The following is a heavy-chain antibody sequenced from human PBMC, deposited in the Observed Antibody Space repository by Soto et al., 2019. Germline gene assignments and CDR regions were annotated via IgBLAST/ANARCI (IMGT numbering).Heavy chain of an antibody. Sequence: TGGSLRLSCTAYGFTFDSYAMTWVRQGPGKGLEWVSGISVNGGTSYYAGSVKGRFTISRDNSKNTLSLQMNSLRAEDTAVYHCAKSLSTGTGDALDAWGPGTMVTVSS. D-gene: IGHD1-1*01. CDR3: AKSLSTGTGDALDA. J-gene: IGHJ3*01. CDR2: ISVNGGTS. CDR1: GFTFDSYA. V-gene: IGHV3-23*01.